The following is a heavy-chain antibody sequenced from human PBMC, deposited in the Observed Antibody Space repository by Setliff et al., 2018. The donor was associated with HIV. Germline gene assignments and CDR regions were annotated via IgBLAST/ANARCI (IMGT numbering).Heavy chain of an antibody. Sequence: GGSLRLSCAASGFIFNNYAMSWVRQAPGKGLEWVSYIKADGGTMYDADSVVGRFTISRDNAKNSLYLQMNSLREEDTAVYFCARGRCSGGACFFDSWGQGTLVTVSS. CDR1: GFIFNNYA. J-gene: IGHJ4*02. D-gene: IGHD2-15*01. V-gene: IGHV3-48*02. CDR2: IKADGGTM. CDR3: ARGRCSGGACFFDS.